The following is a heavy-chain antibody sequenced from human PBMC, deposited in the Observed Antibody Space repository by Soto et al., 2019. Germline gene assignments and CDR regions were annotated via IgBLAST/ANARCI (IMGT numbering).Heavy chain of an antibody. J-gene: IGHJ3*02. D-gene: IGHD4-17*01. Sequence: QVQLQESGPGLVKPSQTLSLTCTVSGGSISSGGYYWGWIRQHPGKGLEWIGYIYHSGSTYYNPSLKSRVTISVDTSKNQFSLKLSSVTAADTAVYYCATGDYDRHNAFDIWGQGTMVTVSS. V-gene: IGHV4-31*03. CDR2: IYHSGST. CDR3: ATGDYDRHNAFDI. CDR1: GGSISSGGYY.